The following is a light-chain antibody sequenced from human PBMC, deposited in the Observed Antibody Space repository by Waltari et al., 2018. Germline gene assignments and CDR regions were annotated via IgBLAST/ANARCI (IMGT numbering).Light chain of an antibody. V-gene: IGKV3-15*01. CDR1: QTISSN. CDR2: GAS. CDR3: QQYNNWPPGT. Sequence: ETVMTQSPVTLSVSPGERATLSCRASQTISSNLAWYQQKPGQAPRLLSYGASTRATGIPARFSGSGSGTEFTLTISSLQSEDFAVYYCQQYNNWPPGTFGPGTKVEIK. J-gene: IGKJ1*01.